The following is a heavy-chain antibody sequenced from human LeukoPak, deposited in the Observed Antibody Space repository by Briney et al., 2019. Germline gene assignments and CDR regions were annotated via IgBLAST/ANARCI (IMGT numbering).Heavy chain of an antibody. D-gene: IGHD3-10*02. Sequence: SETLSLTCTVSGGSISSNYWSWIRQPPGKGLEWITYSSYTGSTNYNPPLKSRVTISVDTSKNQFSLRLRSVTAADTAVYYCARFIPSSGIDPWGQGTLVTVSS. J-gene: IGHJ5*02. CDR2: SSYTGST. CDR3: ARFIPSSGIDP. V-gene: IGHV4-59*01. CDR1: GGSISSNY.